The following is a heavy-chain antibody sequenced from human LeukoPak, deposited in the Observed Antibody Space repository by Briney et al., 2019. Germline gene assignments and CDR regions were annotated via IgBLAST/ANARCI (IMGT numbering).Heavy chain of an antibody. CDR2: ISSCSSYI. CDR3: ARGAVLRYFDWLLSPLDY. J-gene: IGHJ4*02. CDR1: GFTFSSYS. V-gene: IGHV3-21*01. Sequence: GGSLRLSCAASGFTFSSYSMNWVRQAPGKGLEWVSSISSCSSYICYADSVKGRFTISRDNAKNSLYLQMNSLRAEDTAAYYCARGAVLRYFDWLLSPLDYWGQGALVTVSS. D-gene: IGHD3-9*01.